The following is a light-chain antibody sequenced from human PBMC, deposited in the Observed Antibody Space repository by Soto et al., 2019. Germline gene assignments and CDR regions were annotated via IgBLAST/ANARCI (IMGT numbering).Light chain of an antibody. V-gene: IGKV3-15*01. CDR3: QEYFQWPPRM. Sequence: EIVVTQSPATLSASPGERVTLTCRASQFVSTRLAWYQQRPGQVPRLLIYDAYTRALGISARFSGSGSGTEFTLTISSLQSEDFALYYCQEYFQWPPRMFGAGTTVDIK. CDR2: DAY. J-gene: IGKJ4*02. CDR1: QFVSTR.